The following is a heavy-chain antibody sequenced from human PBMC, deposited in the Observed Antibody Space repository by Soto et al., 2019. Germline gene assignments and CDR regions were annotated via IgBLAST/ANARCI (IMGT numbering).Heavy chain of an antibody. D-gene: IGHD2-2*01. CDR3: ASRCTSCYLAPRGMDV. CDR1: VYTFTSYA. J-gene: IGHJ6*02. Sequence: XSVKDSCKASVYTFTSYAMHWVRQAPGQSLEWMGWINAGNGNAKYSQKFQGRVTITRDTSASTAYMEPSSLRSEDTAVYYCASRCTSCYLAPRGMDVWRQGTTVTVSS. V-gene: IGHV1-3*01. CDR2: INAGNGNA.